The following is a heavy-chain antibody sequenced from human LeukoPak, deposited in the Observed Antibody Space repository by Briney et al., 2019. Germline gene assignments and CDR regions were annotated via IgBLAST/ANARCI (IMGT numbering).Heavy chain of an antibody. CDR1: GGSISSYY. Sequence: SETLSLTCSVSGGSISSYYWNWIRQSPGKGLEWIGYIYHSGNTNYNPSLKSRVTISVDTSKNQFSLKLSSVTAADTAVYYCAKNGGYYYGSGYWFDPWGQGTLVTVSS. V-gene: IGHV4-59*01. D-gene: IGHD3-10*01. J-gene: IGHJ5*02. CDR2: IYHSGNT. CDR3: AKNGGYYYGSGYWFDP.